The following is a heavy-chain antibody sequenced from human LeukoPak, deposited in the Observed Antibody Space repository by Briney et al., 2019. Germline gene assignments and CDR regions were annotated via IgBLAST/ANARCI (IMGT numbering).Heavy chain of an antibody. CDR1: GYSSINYW. J-gene: IGHJ4*02. CDR3: ASGDYGDTAIVFDY. V-gene: IGHV5-51*01. Sequence: GESLKIPCKGSGYSSINYWIGWVRQMPGRGLEWMGIINPGDSDTRYSPSFQGQVTILADKSINTAYLQWSSLRASDTAMYFCASGDYGDTAIVFDYWGQGTLVTVYS. D-gene: IGHD4-17*01. CDR2: INPGDSDT.